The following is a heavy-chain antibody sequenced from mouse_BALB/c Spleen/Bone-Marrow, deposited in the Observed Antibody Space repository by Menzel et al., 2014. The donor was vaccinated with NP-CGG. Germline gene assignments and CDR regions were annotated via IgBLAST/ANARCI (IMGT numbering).Heavy chain of an antibody. V-gene: IGHV1-61*01. D-gene: IGHD1-2*01. CDR2: IHPSDGET. CDR3: ARQDITAASDY. CDR1: GYSFISYW. J-gene: IGHJ2*01. Sequence: QVQLQQSGAELVRPGTSVKLSCKASGYSFISYWMNWVKQRPGEGLEWIGTIHPSDGETRLNQKFKDKATLTVDKSSSTVYVHFSSPSSEDSAVYYCARQDITAASDYWGQGTTLTVSS.